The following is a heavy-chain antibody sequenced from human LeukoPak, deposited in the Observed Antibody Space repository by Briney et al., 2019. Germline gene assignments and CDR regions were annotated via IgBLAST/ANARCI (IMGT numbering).Heavy chain of an antibody. Sequence: GGSLRLSCTASGFTFCDYAMSWVRQAPGKGLEWVGFIRSKAYGGTTEYAASVKGRFTISRDDSKSIAYLQMNSLKTEDTAVYYCTRDRGYYDSSGYCHFDYWGQGTLVTVSS. V-gene: IGHV3-49*04. D-gene: IGHD3-22*01. J-gene: IGHJ4*02. CDR3: TRDRGYYDSSGYCHFDY. CDR2: IRSKAYGGTT. CDR1: GFTFCDYA.